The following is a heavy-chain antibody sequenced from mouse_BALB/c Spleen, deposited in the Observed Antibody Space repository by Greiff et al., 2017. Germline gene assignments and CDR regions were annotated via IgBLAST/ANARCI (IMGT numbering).Heavy chain of an antibody. V-gene: IGHV5-12-2*01. CDR2: ISNGGGST. CDR3: ARQRSSYAMDY. CDR1: GFTFSSYT. J-gene: IGHJ4*01. Sequence: EVKLVESGGGLVQPGGSLKLSCAASGFTFSSYTMSWVRQTPEKRLEWVAYISNGGGSTYYPDTVKGRFTISRDNAKNTLYLQMSSLKSEDTAMYYCARQRSSYAMDYGGQGTSVTVAS.